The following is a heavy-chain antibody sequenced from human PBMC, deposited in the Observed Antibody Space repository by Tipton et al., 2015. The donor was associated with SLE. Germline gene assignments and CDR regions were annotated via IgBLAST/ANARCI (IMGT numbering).Heavy chain of an antibody. J-gene: IGHJ5*02. V-gene: IGHV1-18*01. D-gene: IGHD3-9*01. CDR2: ISAYNGNT. Sequence: QLVQSGAEVKKPGASVKVSCKASGYTFTSYGISWVRQAPGQGLEWMGWISAYNGNTNYAQKLQGRVTMTTDTSTSTAYMELSSLRSDDTAVYYCARDSLVTFDMLTGYYNWFDPWGQGTLVTVSS. CDR1: GYTFTSYG. CDR3: ARDSLVTFDMLTGYYNWFDP.